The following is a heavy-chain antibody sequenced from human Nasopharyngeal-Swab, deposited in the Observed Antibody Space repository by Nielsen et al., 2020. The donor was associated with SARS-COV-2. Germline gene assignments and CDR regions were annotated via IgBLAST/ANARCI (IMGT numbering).Heavy chain of an antibody. D-gene: IGHD5-18*01. V-gene: IGHV5-10-1*01. CDR2: IDPSDSYT. CDR3: ARHDTAMARSFDY. Sequence: GESLKISCKGSGYSFTSYWISWVRQMPGKGLEWMGRIDPSDSYTNYSPSFQGHVTISADKSISTAYLQWSSLKASDTAMYYCARHDTAMARSFDYWGQGTLVTVSS. J-gene: IGHJ4*02. CDR1: GYSFTSYW.